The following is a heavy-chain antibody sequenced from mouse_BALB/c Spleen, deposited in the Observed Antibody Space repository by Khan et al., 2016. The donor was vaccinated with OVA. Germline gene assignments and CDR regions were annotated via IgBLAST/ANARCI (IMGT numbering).Heavy chain of an antibody. CDR1: GYTFTSYW. V-gene: IGHV1-7*01. CDR3: ARDRIDY. CDR2: INPTSGYT. Sequence: QMQLEESGAELAKPGASVKMSCKASGYTFTSYWMHWIKQRPGQGLEWIGYINPTSGYTDYNQNFKDKATLTADKSSSTAYMQLSSLTSDDSAVYYCARDRIDYWGQGTALTVSS. J-gene: IGHJ2*01.